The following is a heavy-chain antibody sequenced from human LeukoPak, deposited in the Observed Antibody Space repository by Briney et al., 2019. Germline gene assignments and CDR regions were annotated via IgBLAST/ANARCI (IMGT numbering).Heavy chain of an antibody. CDR2: ISAYNGNT. J-gene: IGHJ3*02. V-gene: IGHV1-18*01. CDR1: GYTFTSYG. CDR3: ARALRLRWAFDI. Sequence: ASVKVSCKASGYTFTSYGISWVRQAPGQGLEWMGWISAYNGNTNYAQKLQGRVTMTTVTSTSTAYMELRSLRSDDTAVYYCARALRLRWAFDIWGQGTMVTVSS. D-gene: IGHD4-23*01.